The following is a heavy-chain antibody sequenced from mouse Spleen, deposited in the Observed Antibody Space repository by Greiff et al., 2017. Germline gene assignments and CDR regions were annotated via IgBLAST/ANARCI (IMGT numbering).Heavy chain of an antibody. CDR2: ISSGGSYT. V-gene: IGHV5-9-3*01. D-gene: IGHD1-1*01. CDR1: GFTFSSYA. Sequence: EVQRVESGGGLVKPGGSLKLSCAASGFTFSSYAMSWVRQTPEKRLEWVATISSGGSYTYYPDSVKGRFTISRDNAKNTLYLQMSSLRSEDTAMYYCARHRGITTVAFDYWGQGTTLTVSS. J-gene: IGHJ2*01. CDR3: ARHRGITTVAFDY.